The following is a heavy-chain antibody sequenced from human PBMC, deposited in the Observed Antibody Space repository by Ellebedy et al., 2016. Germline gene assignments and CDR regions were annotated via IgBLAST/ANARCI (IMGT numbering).Heavy chain of an antibody. CDR1: GFTFSSYA. CDR3: AKGRVRFLSWFDP. Sequence: GESLKISCAASGFTFSSYAMSWVRQAPGKGLEWVSAISGSGGSTYYADSVKGRFTISRDNSKNTLYLQMNSLRAEDTAVYYCAKGRVRFLSWFDPWGQGTLVTVSS. D-gene: IGHD3-3*01. CDR2: ISGSGGST. V-gene: IGHV3-23*01. J-gene: IGHJ5*02.